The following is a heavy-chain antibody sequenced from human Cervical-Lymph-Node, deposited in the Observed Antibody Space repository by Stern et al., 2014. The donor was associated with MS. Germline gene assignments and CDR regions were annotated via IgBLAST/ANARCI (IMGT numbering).Heavy chain of an antibody. D-gene: IGHD2-21*01. CDR2: IYHSGST. CDR3: ARGGVIYTQDRNGFDV. V-gene: IGHV4-30-2*01. CDR1: GGSISSGGSS. J-gene: IGHJ3*01. Sequence: LQLQESGSGQAKPSQTLSLTCAVSGGSISSGGSSWNWIRQPPGKGLEWIGVIYHSGSTYYNPSLKGRVFISVDPFQNQFAMNLRSVTAADTAVYDCARGGVIYTQDRNGFDVWGQGTMVTVSS.